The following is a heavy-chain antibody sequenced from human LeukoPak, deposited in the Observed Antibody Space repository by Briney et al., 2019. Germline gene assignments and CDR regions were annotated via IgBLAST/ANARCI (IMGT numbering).Heavy chain of an antibody. D-gene: IGHD5-24*01. CDR1: GFTFNKYS. J-gene: IGHJ4*02. V-gene: IGHV3-48*04. CDR3: ATYGRDGYKGFY. Sequence: GGSLRLSCAASGFTFNKYSMSWVRQAPGKGLEWISYIDGSSATIYYADSVKGRFTTSRDNTKNSVYLHMNSLRAEDTAMYYCATYGRDGYKGFYWGQGTLVTVSS. CDR2: IDGSSATI.